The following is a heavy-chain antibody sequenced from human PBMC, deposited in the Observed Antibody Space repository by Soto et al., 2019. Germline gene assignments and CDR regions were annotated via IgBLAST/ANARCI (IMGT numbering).Heavy chain of an antibody. CDR2: IYYSGST. J-gene: IGHJ3*02. CDR3: DAYSGSWGHAFDI. Sequence: PVPLSLTSAFASGSFSSYYWSLIRHPPGKGLEWIGYIYYSGSTNYNPSLKSRVTISVDTSKNQFSLRLSSVTAADTAVYYCDAYSGSWGHAFDIWGQGTMVTVSS. V-gene: IGHV4-59*01. D-gene: IGHD1-26*01. CDR1: SGSFSSYY.